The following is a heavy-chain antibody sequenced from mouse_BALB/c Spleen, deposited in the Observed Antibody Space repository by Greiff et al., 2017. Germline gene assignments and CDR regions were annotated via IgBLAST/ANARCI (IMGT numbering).Heavy chain of an antibody. Sequence: EVQGVESGGGLVKPGGSLKLSCAASGFTFSSYAMSWVRQTPEKRLEWVASISSGGSTYYPDSVKGRFTISRDNARNILYLQMSSLRSEDTAMYYCARVGYGWYFDVWGAGTTVTVSS. CDR1: GFTFSSYA. D-gene: IGHD1-2*01. J-gene: IGHJ1*01. CDR2: ISSGGST. CDR3: ARVGYGWYFDV. V-gene: IGHV5-6-5*01.